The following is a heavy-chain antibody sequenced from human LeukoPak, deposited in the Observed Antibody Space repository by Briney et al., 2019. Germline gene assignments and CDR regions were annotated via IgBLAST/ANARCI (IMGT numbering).Heavy chain of an antibody. CDR3: ARAGYCSGGSCHTGAFDI. Sequence: ASVKVSCKASGYTFTSYGITWVRQAPGQGLEWMGWISPYNDNANYAQKFQGRVTMTTDTSTSTAYMELRSLRSDDTAVYYCARAGYCSGGSCHTGAFDIWGQGTMVTGSS. CDR2: ISPYNDNA. V-gene: IGHV1-18*01. CDR1: GYTFTSYG. J-gene: IGHJ3*02. D-gene: IGHD2-15*01.